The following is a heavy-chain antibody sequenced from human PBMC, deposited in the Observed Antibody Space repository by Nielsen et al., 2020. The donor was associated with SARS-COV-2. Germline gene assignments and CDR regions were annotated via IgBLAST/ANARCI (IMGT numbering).Heavy chain of an antibody. J-gene: IGHJ6*02. CDR2: IYYSGST. CDR3: ARDASPDYGDYPTYYGMDV. Sequence: PGKGLEWIGSIYYSGSTYYNPSLKSRVTISVDTSKNQFSLKLSSVTAADTAVYYCARDASPDYGDYPTYYGMDVWGQGTTVTVSS. V-gene: IGHV4-38-2*02. D-gene: IGHD4-17*01.